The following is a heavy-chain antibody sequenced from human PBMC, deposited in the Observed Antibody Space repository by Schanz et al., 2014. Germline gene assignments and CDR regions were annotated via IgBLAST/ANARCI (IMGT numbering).Heavy chain of an antibody. Sequence: EVQLVESGGGLIHPGGSLRLSCAVSGFTVNTNYMTWVRQAPGKGLECVSILYTRSTYYADSVKGRFTISRDNSKNMVFLQMNSLRVEDTAIYYCARDEGKDGYNLAFDVWGQGTLVTVSS. CDR2: LYTRST. V-gene: IGHV3-53*01. CDR3: ARDEGKDGYNLAFDV. CDR1: GFTVNTNY. J-gene: IGHJ3*01. D-gene: IGHD5-12*01.